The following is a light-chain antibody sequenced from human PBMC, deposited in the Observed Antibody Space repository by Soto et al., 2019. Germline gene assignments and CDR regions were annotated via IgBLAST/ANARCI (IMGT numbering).Light chain of an antibody. CDR2: EVN. CDR1: SSDVGDYNY. Sequence: QSALTQPPSASGSPGQSVTISCTGTSSDVGDYNYVSWYQHHPGKAPNLMIYEVNKRPSWVPDRFSGSKSGNTASLTVSGLQAEDEADYYCISYAGSNNVFPYVFGTGTKVTVL. J-gene: IGLJ1*01. V-gene: IGLV2-8*01. CDR3: ISYAGSNNVFPYV.